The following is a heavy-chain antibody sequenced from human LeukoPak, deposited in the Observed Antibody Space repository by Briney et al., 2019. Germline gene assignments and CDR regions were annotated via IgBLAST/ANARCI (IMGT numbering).Heavy chain of an antibody. Sequence: GGSLRLSCTASGFTFSSYSMNWVRQAPGRGLEWVSSISTSSSYIYYADSVKGRFTISRDNARNSLYLQMNTLRAEDTAVYSCARGADGVSSNSRGWFDPWGQGTLVTVSS. V-gene: IGHV3-21*01. J-gene: IGHJ5*02. D-gene: IGHD2-15*01. CDR1: GFTFSSYS. CDR2: ISTSSSYI. CDR3: ARGADGVSSNSRGWFDP.